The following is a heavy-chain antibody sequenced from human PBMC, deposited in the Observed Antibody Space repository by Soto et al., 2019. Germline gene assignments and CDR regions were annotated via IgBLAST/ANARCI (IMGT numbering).Heavy chain of an antibody. V-gene: IGHV1-69*13. CDR1: GGTFNTYT. CDR3: ARIPRYSFPTSDPLDN. D-gene: IGHD1-26*01. CDR2: IIPIFGTT. Sequence: SVKVSCKASGGTFNTYTFSWVRQAPGQGLEWMGSIIPIFGTTHYAQSFQGRLSITADQSSTTTYMELRSLTSHDTALYYCARIPRYSFPTSDPLDNRGQGTLVTVS. J-gene: IGHJ1*01.